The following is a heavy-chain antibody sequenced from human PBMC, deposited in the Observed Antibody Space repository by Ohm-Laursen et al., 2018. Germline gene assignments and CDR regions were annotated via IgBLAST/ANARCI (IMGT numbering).Heavy chain of an antibody. CDR1: GFTFSNAW. D-gene: IGHD4-23*01. CDR3: ARGGYGGNSVGFDY. Sequence: SLRLSCAASGFTFSNAWMNWVRQAPGKGLEWVSSISSSSSYTYYADSVKGRFTISRDNAKNSLYLQMNSLRAEDTAVYYCARGGYGGNSVGFDYWGQGTLVTVSS. J-gene: IGHJ4*02. CDR2: ISSSSSYT. V-gene: IGHV3-21*01.